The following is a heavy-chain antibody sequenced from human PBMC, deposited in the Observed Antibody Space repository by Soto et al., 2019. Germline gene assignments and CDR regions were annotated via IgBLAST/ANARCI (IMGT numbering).Heavy chain of an antibody. CDR3: AREQRSSWSQYYFDY. D-gene: IGHD6-13*01. CDR2: ISYDGSNK. Sequence: GGSLRLSCAASGFTFSSYAMHWVRQAPGKGLEWVAVISYDGSNKYYADSVKGRFTISRDNSKNTLYLQMNSLRAEDTAVYYCAREQRSSWSQYYFDYWGQGTLVTVSS. J-gene: IGHJ4*02. V-gene: IGHV3-30-3*01. CDR1: GFTFSSYA.